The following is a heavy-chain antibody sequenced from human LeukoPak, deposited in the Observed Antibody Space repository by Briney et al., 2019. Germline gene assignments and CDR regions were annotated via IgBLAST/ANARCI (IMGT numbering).Heavy chain of an antibody. CDR3: ARNSYYDNSGEGAFDI. J-gene: IGHJ3*02. D-gene: IGHD3-22*01. CDR2: IHYSGST. CDR1: GGSISSSSYY. V-gene: IGHV4-39*07. Sequence: SETLSLTCTVSGGSISSSSYYWGWIRQPPGKGLEWIGSIHYSGSTYYNPSLKSRVTISVDTSKNQFSLKLSSVTAADTAVYYCARNSYYDNSGEGAFDIWGQGTMVTVSS.